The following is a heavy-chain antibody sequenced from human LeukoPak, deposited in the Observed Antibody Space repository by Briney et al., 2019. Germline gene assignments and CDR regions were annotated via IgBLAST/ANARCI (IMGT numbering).Heavy chain of an antibody. D-gene: IGHD4-17*01. CDR3: APGGTYGDYVPYFDY. CDR2: ISGSGGST. Sequence: PGGSLRLSCAASGFTFSSYAMSWVRQAPGEGLEWVSAISGSGGSTYYADSVKGRFTISRDNSKNTLYLQMNSLRAEDTAVYYCAPGGTYGDYVPYFDYWGQGTLVTVS. CDR1: GFTFSSYA. J-gene: IGHJ4*02. V-gene: IGHV3-23*01.